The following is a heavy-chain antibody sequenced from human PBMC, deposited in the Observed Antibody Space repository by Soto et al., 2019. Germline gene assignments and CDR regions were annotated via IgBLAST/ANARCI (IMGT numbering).Heavy chain of an antibody. CDR2: IVVGSGNT. V-gene: IGHV1-58*01. CDR1: GFTFTSSA. J-gene: IGHJ6*02. Sequence: ASVKVSCEACGFTFTSSAVQWVRQARGQRLEWIGWIVVGSGNTNYAQKFQERVTITRDMSTSTAYMGLSSLRSEDTAVYYCAADRKRPYYYDSSGYYRFYYGMDVWGQGTTVTVSS. D-gene: IGHD3-22*01. CDR3: AADRKRPYYYDSSGYYRFYYGMDV.